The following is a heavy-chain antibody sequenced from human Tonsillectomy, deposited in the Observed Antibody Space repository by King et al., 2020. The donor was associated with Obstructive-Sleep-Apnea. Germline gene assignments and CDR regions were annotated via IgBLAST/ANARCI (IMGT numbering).Heavy chain of an antibody. CDR1: GFTFGNFW. CDR2: IKQDGSEI. CDR3: GKSRGY. V-gene: IGHV3-7*03. D-gene: IGHD3-10*01. J-gene: IGHJ4*02. Sequence: QLVQSGGGVVLPGGSLRLSCAASGFTFGNFWMSWFRQAPGKGLEWVANIKQDGSEIYYVDSVKGRFTVSRDNAKNSLYLQMNSLRVEDTAVYYCGKSRGYGGQGTLVIVSS.